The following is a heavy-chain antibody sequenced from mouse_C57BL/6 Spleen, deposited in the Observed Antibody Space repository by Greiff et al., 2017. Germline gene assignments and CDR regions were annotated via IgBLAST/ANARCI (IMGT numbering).Heavy chain of an antibody. CDR3: ARRSYYDYGFAY. V-gene: IGHV5-6*01. Sequence: EVHLVESGGDLVKPGGSLKLSCAASGFTFSSYGMSWVRQTPDKRLEWVATISSGGSYTYYPDSVKGRFTISRDNAKNTLYLQMSSLKSEDTAMYYCARRSYYDYGFAYWGQGTLVTVSA. J-gene: IGHJ3*01. D-gene: IGHD2-4*01. CDR2: ISSGGSYT. CDR1: GFTFSSYG.